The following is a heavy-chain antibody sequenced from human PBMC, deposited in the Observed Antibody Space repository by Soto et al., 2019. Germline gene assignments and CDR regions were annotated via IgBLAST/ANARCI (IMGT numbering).Heavy chain of an antibody. D-gene: IGHD2-21*02. CDR1: GYTFTDYD. CDR3: EVTTGY. Sequence: ASVKVSCKASGYTFTDYDINWVRQASGQGLEYMGWMSPESGNTSYAPQFQGRVTMTRNTSISTAYMELSSLRSEDTAVYYCEVTTGYWGQGTLVTVSS. V-gene: IGHV1-8*01. CDR2: MSPESGNT. J-gene: IGHJ4*02.